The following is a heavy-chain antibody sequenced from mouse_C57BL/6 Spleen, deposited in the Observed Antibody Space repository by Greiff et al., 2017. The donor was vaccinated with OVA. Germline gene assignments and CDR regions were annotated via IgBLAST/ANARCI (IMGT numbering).Heavy chain of an antibody. J-gene: IGHJ1*03. D-gene: IGHD1-1*01. CDR3: AREYYDGSSDVGYFDV. CDR2: ISDGGSYT. V-gene: IGHV5-4*01. CDR1: GFTFSSYA. Sequence: EVQGVESGGGLVKPGGSLKLSCAASGFTFSSYAMSWVRQTPEKRLEWVATISDGGSYTYYPDNVKGRFTISRDNAKNNLYLQMRHLKSEDTAMYDCAREYYDGSSDVGYFDVWGTGTTVTVSS.